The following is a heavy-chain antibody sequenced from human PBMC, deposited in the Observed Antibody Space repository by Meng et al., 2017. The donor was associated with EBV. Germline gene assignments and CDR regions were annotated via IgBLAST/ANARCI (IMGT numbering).Heavy chain of an antibody. D-gene: IGHD2-21*01. CDR1: GYAFTSYI. CDR3: VRGPPVGVPGPGDY. CDR2: INVGVGYT. Sequence: QAQLLQSGAQVNNPGASVKFSCKASGYAFTSYILHWVRQAPGQRLEWMGWINVGVGYTKYSQKFQGRVTISSDTSATTGYMELSSLRSEDTAVYYCVRGPPVGVPGPGDYWGQGTLVTVPS. V-gene: IGHV1-3*01. J-gene: IGHJ4*02.